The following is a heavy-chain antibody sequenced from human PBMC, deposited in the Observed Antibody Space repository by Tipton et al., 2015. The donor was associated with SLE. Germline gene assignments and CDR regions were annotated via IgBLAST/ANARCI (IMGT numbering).Heavy chain of an antibody. CDR3: AADYPSGSYRFDY. CDR1: GDSITSHY. Sequence: TLSLTCSVSGDSITSHYWSWIRQPPGKGLEWIGYIYYSGSTNYNPSLKSRVTISVDTSKNQFSLKLRSVTAADTAVYYCAADYPSGSYRFDYWGQGTLVSVSS. J-gene: IGHJ4*02. D-gene: IGHD3-10*01. CDR2: IYYSGST. V-gene: IGHV4-59*11.